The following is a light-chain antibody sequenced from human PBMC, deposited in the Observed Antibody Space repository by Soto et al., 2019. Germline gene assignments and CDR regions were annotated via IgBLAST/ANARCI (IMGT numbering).Light chain of an antibody. V-gene: IGKV3-20*01. CDR2: GAS. CDR1: QRVNNY. Sequence: VLTQSPGTLSLSPGVRATLSCKASQRVNNYLGWYQQKPGQAPRLLIYGASSRATGIPDRFSGSGSGTDFTLTISRLEPEDFAVYYCQQYDRSPRTFGQGTKVEI. CDR3: QQYDRSPRT. J-gene: IGKJ1*01.